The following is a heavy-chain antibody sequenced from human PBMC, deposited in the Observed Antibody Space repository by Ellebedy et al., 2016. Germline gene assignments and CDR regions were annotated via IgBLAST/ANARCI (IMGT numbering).Heavy chain of an antibody. Sequence: SETLSLTCTVSGGSISSYYWSWIRQSPGKGLEWIGDVYYSGSTNYNPSLKSRVTISVDTSKNQFSLKLSSVTAADTAVYYCARALNYYDSSGYYPKSFDYWGQGTLVTVSS. J-gene: IGHJ4*02. D-gene: IGHD3-22*01. V-gene: IGHV4-59*01. CDR2: VYYSGST. CDR3: ARALNYYDSSGYYPKSFDY. CDR1: GGSISSYY.